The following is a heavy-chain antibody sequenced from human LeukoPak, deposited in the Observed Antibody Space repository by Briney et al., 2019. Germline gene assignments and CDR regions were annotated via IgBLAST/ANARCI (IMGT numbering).Heavy chain of an antibody. CDR1: GFTFSSYS. CDR3: ASLDSSGYSYYFDY. CDR2: ISSSSSYI. D-gene: IGHD3-22*01. Sequence: PGGSLRLSCAASGFTFSSYSMNWVRQAPGKGLEWVSSISSSSSYIYYADSVKGRFTISRDNAKNSLYLQMNSLRAEDTAVYYCASLDSSGYSYYFDYWGQGTLVTVSS. J-gene: IGHJ4*02. V-gene: IGHV3-21*01.